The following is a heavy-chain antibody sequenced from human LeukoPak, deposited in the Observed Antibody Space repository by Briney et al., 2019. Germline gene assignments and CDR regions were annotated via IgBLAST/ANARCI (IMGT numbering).Heavy chain of an antibody. CDR2: INHSGST. Sequence: PSETLSLTCAVYGGSFSGYYRSWIRQPPGKGLEWIGEINHSGSTNYNPSLKSRVTISVDTSKNQFSLKLSSVTAADTAVYYCYLRNTVTTFDNWFDPWGQGTLVTVSS. D-gene: IGHD4-17*01. V-gene: IGHV4-34*01. CDR3: YLRNTVTTFDNWFDP. CDR1: GGSFSGYY. J-gene: IGHJ5*02.